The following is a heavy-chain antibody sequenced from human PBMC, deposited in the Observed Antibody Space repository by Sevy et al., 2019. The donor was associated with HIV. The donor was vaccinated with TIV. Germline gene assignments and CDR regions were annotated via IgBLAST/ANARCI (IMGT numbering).Heavy chain of an antibody. D-gene: IGHD3-10*01. CDR1: GFTFSSYA. V-gene: IGHV3-23*01. CDR3: AKDQYRITMVQGVINDY. J-gene: IGHJ4*02. CDR2: ISGSGGST. Sequence: GGSLRLSCAASGFTFSSYAMSWVRQAPGKGLEWVSAISGSGGSTYYADSVKGRFTISRDNSKNKLYLQMNSLRAEDTAVYYCAKDQYRITMVQGVINDYWGQGTLVTVSS.